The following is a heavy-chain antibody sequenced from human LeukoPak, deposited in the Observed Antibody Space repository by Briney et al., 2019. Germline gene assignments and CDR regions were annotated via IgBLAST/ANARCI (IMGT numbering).Heavy chain of an antibody. Sequence: GGSLRLSCAASGLTFSSYANSWVRQAPGKGLEWVSAISGSGGSTYYADSVKGRFTIYRDNYKNTVYLQMNSLRAEERAVCYCAKADYCSSTSCRRVRWFVYWAQGTLVTVSS. D-gene: IGHD2-2*01. CDR1: GLTFSSYA. V-gene: IGHV3-23*01. J-gene: IGHJ4*02. CDR2: ISGSGGST. CDR3: AKADYCSSTSCRRVRWFVY.